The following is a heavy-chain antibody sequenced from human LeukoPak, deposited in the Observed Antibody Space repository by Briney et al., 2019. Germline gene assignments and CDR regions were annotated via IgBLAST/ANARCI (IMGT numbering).Heavy chain of an antibody. CDR2: IYPGDSDT. V-gene: IGHV5-51*01. D-gene: IGHD3-9*01. CDR3: ARQLWLTGHYYFDY. CDR1: GYSFTKYW. Sequence: GESLKISCKGSGYSFTKYWIGWVRQMPGKGLEWMGIIYPGDSDTRYSPSFQGQVTISADKSNSTTYLQWSSLRTSDTAMYYCARQLWLTGHYYFDYWGQGTLVTVSS. J-gene: IGHJ4*02.